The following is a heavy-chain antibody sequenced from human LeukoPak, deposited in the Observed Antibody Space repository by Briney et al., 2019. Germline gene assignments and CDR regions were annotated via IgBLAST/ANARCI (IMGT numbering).Heavy chain of an antibody. CDR2: ISGSGSNT. CDR1: GLTFSGSG. CDR3: ARDGGLGLELRFDY. D-gene: IGHD1-7*01. Sequence: PGGSLRLSCAASGLTFSGSGMSWVRQAPGKGLEWVSTISGSGSNTHYADSVKGRFTISRDNAKNSLYLQMNSLRAEDTAVYYCARDGGLGLELRFDYWGQGTLVTVSS. V-gene: IGHV3-21*01. J-gene: IGHJ4*02.